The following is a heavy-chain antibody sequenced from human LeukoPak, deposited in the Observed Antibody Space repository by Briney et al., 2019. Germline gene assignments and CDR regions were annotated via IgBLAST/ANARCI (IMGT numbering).Heavy chain of an antibody. Sequence: GGSLRLSCVASEFTFSSYSMNWVRQAPGKGLEWVSYISSSSSTIDYADSVKGRFTISRDNSKNTLYMQMNSLRAEDTAVYCCAKDSYDSSGSRYDYWGQGTLVTVSS. V-gene: IGHV3-48*01. CDR3: AKDSYDSSGSRYDY. CDR2: ISSSSSTI. J-gene: IGHJ4*02. CDR1: EFTFSSYS. D-gene: IGHD3-22*01.